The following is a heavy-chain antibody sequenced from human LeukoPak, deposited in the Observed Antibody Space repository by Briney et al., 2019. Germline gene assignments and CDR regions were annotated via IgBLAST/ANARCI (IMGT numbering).Heavy chain of an antibody. CDR3: ARGGGDWNDAYQNAFDI. D-gene: IGHD1-1*01. CDR1: GGSFSGSY. J-gene: IGHJ3*02. CDR2: IIHSGST. V-gene: IGHV4-34*01. Sequence: PSGTLSLTCAVYGGSFSGSYWSWIRQSPGKGLEWIGEIIHSGSTTYNPSLKSRVTISIDTSKNQFSLKLSSVTAADTAVYYCARGGGDWNDAYQNAFDIWDQGTMGTVSS.